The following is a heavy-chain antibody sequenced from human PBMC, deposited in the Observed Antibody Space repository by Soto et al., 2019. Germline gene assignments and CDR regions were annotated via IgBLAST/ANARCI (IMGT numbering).Heavy chain of an antibody. J-gene: IGHJ6*02. Sequence: PGGSLRLSCAASGFTLSSYGMHWVRQAPGKGLEWVAVIWYDGSNKYYADSVKGRFTISRDNSKNTLYLQMNSLRAEDTAVYYCASSSGFLEWLSGYYYGMDVWGQGTTVTVSS. CDR1: GFTLSSYG. V-gene: IGHV3-33*01. CDR3: ASSSGFLEWLSGYYYGMDV. D-gene: IGHD3-3*01. CDR2: IWYDGSNK.